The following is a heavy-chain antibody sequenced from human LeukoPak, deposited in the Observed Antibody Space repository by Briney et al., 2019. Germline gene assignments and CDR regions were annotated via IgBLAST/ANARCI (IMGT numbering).Heavy chain of an antibody. CDR1: GYSISSGYY. Sequence: SETLSLTCTVSGYSISSGYYWGWIRQPPGKGLEWIGSIYHSGSTYYNPSLKSRVTISVDTSKNQFSLKVSSVNAADTAVYYCALVGSVVVPAADFDYWGQGTLVTVSS. V-gene: IGHV4-38-2*02. CDR2: IYHSGST. CDR3: ALVGSVVVPAADFDY. J-gene: IGHJ4*02. D-gene: IGHD2-2*01.